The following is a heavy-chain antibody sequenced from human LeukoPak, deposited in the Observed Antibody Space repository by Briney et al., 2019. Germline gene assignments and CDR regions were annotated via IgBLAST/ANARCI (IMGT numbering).Heavy chain of an antibody. CDR3: ARGDYGDYAPGAFDI. CDR2: ISWNSGII. J-gene: IGHJ3*02. D-gene: IGHD4-17*01. CDR1: GFTFYDYA. Sequence: PGRSLRLSCAASGFTFYDYAMHWVRHAPGKGLEWVSTISWNSGIIGYADSVKGRFTISRDNAKNSLYLQMNSLRAEDTAVYYCARGDYGDYAPGAFDIWGQGTMVTVSS. V-gene: IGHV3-9*01.